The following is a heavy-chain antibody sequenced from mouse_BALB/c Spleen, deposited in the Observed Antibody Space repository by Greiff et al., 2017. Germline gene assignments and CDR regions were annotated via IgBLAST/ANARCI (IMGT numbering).Heavy chain of an antibody. J-gene: IGHJ2*01. Sequence: QVQLQQPGAELVKPGASVKLSCKASGYTFTSYWMHWVKQRPGQGLEWIGEIDPSDSYTNYNQKFKGKATLTVDKSSSTAYMQLSSLTSEDSAVYYCARGLRGGAMDYWGQGTTLTVSS. CDR3: ARGLRGGAMDY. D-gene: IGHD2-4*01. CDR2: IDPSDSYT. CDR1: GYTFTSYW. V-gene: IGHV1-69*02.